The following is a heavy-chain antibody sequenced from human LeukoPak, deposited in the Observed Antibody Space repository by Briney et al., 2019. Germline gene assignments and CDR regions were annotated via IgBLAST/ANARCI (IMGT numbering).Heavy chain of an antibody. Sequence: SVKGRFTIPRDNAKNSLSLQVTSVRADDTAVYYCAREYNAAFDIWGQGTMATVSS. D-gene: IGHD5-24*01. J-gene: IGHJ3*02. CDR3: AREYNAAFDI. V-gene: IGHV3-21*01.